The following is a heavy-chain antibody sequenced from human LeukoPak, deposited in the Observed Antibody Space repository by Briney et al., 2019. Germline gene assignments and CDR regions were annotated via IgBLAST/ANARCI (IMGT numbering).Heavy chain of an antibody. CDR2: MNPNSGNI. CDR3: ARGLGNDGIFDY. J-gene: IGHJ4*02. Sequence: ASVKVSCKASGYTFTNYDINWVRQAPGQGLEWMGWMNPNSGNIGYAQKFQGRVTMTRNTSISTAYMEMSSLRSEDTAVYYCARGLGNDGIFDYWGQGTLVTVSS. D-gene: IGHD1-1*01. V-gene: IGHV1-8*01. CDR1: GYTFTNYD.